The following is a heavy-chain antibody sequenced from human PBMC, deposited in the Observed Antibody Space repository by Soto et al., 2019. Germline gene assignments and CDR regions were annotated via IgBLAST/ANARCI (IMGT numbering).Heavy chain of an antibody. CDR3: ARPLGYDPTRSRYYYYYGMDV. V-gene: IGHV1-18*04. D-gene: IGHD3-22*01. J-gene: IGHJ6*02. Sequence: EASVKVSCKASGYTFTSYGISWVRQAPGQGLEWMGWISAYNGNTNYAQKLQGRVTMTTDTSTSTAYMELRSLRSDDTAVYYCARPLGYDPTRSRYYYYYGMDVWGQGTTVTVSS. CDR1: GYTFTSYG. CDR2: ISAYNGNT.